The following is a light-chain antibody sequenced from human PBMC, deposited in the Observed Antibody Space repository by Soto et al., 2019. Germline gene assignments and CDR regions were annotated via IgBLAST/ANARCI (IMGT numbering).Light chain of an antibody. Sequence: DIKMTQSPSTLSASVGDRVTITCRASQSISNWLAWYQQKPGKAPKLLIYKASTLKSGVPSRFSGSGSGTDFTLTISSLQPDDFATYYCQQYNSYPWTFGQGTNV. J-gene: IGKJ1*01. CDR3: QQYNSYPWT. V-gene: IGKV1-5*03. CDR2: KAS. CDR1: QSISNW.